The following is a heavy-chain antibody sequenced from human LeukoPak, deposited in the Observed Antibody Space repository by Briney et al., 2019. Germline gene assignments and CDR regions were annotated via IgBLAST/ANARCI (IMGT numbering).Heavy chain of an antibody. J-gene: IGHJ3*02. CDR3: ARDGDCTNGVCHPGDAFDI. CDR1: GFTFSSYA. D-gene: IGHD2-8*01. V-gene: IGHV3-23*01. CDR2: ISGSGGST. Sequence: GGSLRLSCAASGFTFSSYAMSWVRQAPGKGLEWVSAISGSGGSTYYADSVKGRFTISRDNSKNTLYLQMNSLRAEDTAVYYCARDGDCTNGVCHPGDAFDIWGQGTMVTVSS.